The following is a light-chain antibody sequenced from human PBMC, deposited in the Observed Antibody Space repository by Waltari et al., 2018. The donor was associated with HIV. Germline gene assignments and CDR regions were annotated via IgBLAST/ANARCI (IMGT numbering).Light chain of an antibody. V-gene: IGLV2-11*01. Sequence: QSALTQPHSVSGSPGQSLTISCTRTSRYVDTFVSWYQHHPGKAPKVIIYDVSQRPSGVPDRFSGSKSGNTAFLTISGLQAEDEADYHCCSHAGNLIFAFGTGTKVTVL. CDR1: SRYVDTF. CDR2: DVS. J-gene: IGLJ1*01. CDR3: CSHAGNLIFA.